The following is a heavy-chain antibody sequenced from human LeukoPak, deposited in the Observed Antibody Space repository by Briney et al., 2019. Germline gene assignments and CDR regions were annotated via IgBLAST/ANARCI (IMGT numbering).Heavy chain of an antibody. CDR1: XGSISGSNYY. J-gene: IGHJ5*02. V-gene: IGHV4-39*01. D-gene: IGHD1-14*01. Sequence: SETLSLTCTVSXGSISGSNYYWDWIRQPPGKGLEWIGSLYYTGSTYYNPSPKSRVTLSRDTSKNQFSLKLTSVTATDTAVYFCARRGNRNSFDPWGQGILVTVSS. CDR2: LYYTGST. CDR3: ARRGNRNSFDP.